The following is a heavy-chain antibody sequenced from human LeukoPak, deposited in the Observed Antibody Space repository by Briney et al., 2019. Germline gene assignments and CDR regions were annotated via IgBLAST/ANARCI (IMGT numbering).Heavy chain of an antibody. CDR1: GFPFSTYG. CDR3: AKVASGSYTYYFDY. D-gene: IGHD1-26*01. V-gene: IGHV3-23*01. Sequence: PGGSLRLSCAASGFPFSTYGMRWVRQAPGKGLEWVSGISGSGGSTYYADSVKGRFTISRDNSKNTLYLQMNSLRVEDTAVYYCAKVASGSYTYYFDYWGQGTPVTVSS. CDR2: ISGSGGST. J-gene: IGHJ4*02.